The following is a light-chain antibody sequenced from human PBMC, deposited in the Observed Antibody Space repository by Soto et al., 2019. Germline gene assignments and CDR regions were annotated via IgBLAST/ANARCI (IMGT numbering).Light chain of an antibody. CDR3: QQYNTYSPAT. CDR2: KTS. V-gene: IGKV1-5*03. J-gene: IGKJ1*01. CDR1: QSIGVW. Sequence: DIQMTQSPSTLSAFVGDRVTITCRASQSIGVWLAWYQQKPGQTPDLLIYKTSNLQTGVPSRFSGTGSGTEFTLTISSLQADDFATYYCQQYNTYSPATFGQGTKVEVK.